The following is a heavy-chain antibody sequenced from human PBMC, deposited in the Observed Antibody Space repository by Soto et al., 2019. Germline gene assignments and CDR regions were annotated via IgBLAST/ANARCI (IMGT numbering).Heavy chain of an antibody. J-gene: IGHJ4*02. D-gene: IGHD3-22*01. CDR1: GGSISSYY. CDR3: AREVVTMIVGAYFDY. V-gene: IGHV4-59*01. Sequence: KPSETLSVTCTVSGGSISSYYWSWIRQPPGKGLEWIGYIYYSGSTNYNPSLKSRVTISVDTSKNQFSLKLSSVTAADTAVYYCAREVVTMIVGAYFDYWGQGTLVTVSS. CDR2: IYYSGST.